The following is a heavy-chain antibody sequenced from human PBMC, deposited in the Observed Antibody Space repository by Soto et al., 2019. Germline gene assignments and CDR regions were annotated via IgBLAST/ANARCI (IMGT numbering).Heavy chain of an antibody. V-gene: IGHV1-58*02. J-gene: IGHJ6*02. CDR2: IVVGSGNT. CDR3: AVQSTRSDYYYGMDV. Sequence: QMQLVQSGPEVKKPGTSVKVSCKASGFTFTSSAMQWVRQARGQRLEWIGWIVVGSGNTNYAQKFQERVTITRDMSTSTPYMELSSLRSEDTAVYYCAVQSTRSDYYYGMDVWGQGTTVTVSS. CDR1: GFTFTSSA. D-gene: IGHD2-2*01.